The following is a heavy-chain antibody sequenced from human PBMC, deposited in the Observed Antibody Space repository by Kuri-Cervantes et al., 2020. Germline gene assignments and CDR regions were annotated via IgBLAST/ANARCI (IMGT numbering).Heavy chain of an antibody. D-gene: IGHD2-15*01. J-gene: IGHJ4*02. CDR2: IYTSGST. V-gene: IGHV4-61*02. Sequence: LRLSCTVSGGSISSGSYYWSWIRQPAGKGLEWIGRIYTSGSTNYNPSLKSRVTISVDTSKNQFSLKLSSVTAADTAVYYCARGGYCSGGSCYSGRIDYWGQGTLVTVSS. CDR1: GGSISSGSYY. CDR3: ARGGYCSGGSCYSGRIDY.